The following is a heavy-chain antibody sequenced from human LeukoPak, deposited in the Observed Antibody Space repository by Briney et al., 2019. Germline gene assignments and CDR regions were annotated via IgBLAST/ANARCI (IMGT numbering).Heavy chain of an antibody. J-gene: IGHJ6*02. D-gene: IGHD1-14*01. CDR1: GGSISSYY. CDR2: IYYSGST. Sequence: SETLSLTCTVSGGSISSYYWSWIRQPPGKGLEWIVYIYYSGSTNYNPSLKSRVTISVDTSKNQFSLKLSSVTAADTAVYYCAGRTRYYYYYGMDVWGQGTTVTVSS. V-gene: IGHV4-59*01. CDR3: AGRTRYYYYYGMDV.